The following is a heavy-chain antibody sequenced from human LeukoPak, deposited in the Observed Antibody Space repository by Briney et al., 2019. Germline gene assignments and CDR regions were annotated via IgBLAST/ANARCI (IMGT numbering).Heavy chain of an antibody. CDR1: GFTFNTYA. V-gene: IGHV3-7*01. CDR2: IKQDGSEK. Sequence: GGSLRLSCVASGFTFNTYAIHWVRQAPGKGLEWVANIKQDGSEKYYVDSVKGRFTISRDNAKNSLYLQMNSLRAEDTAVYYCARDLYSSGCSDYWGQGTLVTVSS. CDR3: ARDLYSSGCSDY. J-gene: IGHJ4*02. D-gene: IGHD6-19*01.